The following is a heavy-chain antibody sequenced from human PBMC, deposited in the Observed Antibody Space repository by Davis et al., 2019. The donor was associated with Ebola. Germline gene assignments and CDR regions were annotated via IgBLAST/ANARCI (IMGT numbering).Heavy chain of an antibody. CDR2: IYSGGST. Sequence: GGSLRLSCAASGFTVSSNYMSWVRQAPGKGLEWVSVIYSGGSTYYADSVEGRFTISRDNSKNTQYLQMSSLRAEDTAVYYCAKDSAATGTLDYWGQGTLVTVSS. CDR3: AKDSAATGTLDY. J-gene: IGHJ4*02. CDR1: GFTVSSNY. V-gene: IGHV3-53*05. D-gene: IGHD6-13*01.